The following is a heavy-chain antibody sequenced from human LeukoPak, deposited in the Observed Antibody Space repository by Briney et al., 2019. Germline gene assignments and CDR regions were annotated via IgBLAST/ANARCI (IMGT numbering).Heavy chain of an antibody. CDR1: GYTFTSYG. Sequence: ASVKVSCKASGYTFTSYGISWVRQAPGQGLEWMGWISAYNGNTNYAQKLQGRVTMTTDTSTSTAYMELRSLRSDDTAVYYCARGYYYDSSGYYYFGWFDPWGQGTLVTVSS. CDR3: ARGYYYDSSGYYYFGWFDP. D-gene: IGHD3-22*01. V-gene: IGHV1-18*01. J-gene: IGHJ5*02. CDR2: ISAYNGNT.